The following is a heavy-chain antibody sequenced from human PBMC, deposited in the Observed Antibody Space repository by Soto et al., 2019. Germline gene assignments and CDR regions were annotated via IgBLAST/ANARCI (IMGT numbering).Heavy chain of an antibody. J-gene: IGHJ6*02. CDR2: IYPGDSDT. Sequence: GESLKISCKGSGYSFTSYWIGWVRQMPGKGLEWMGIIYPGDSDTRYSPSFQGQVTISADKSISTAYLQWSSLKASDTAMYYCARLAPYCSSTNCRPGYYYGMDVWGQGTTVTVSS. D-gene: IGHD2-2*01. CDR1: GYSFTSYW. V-gene: IGHV5-51*01. CDR3: ARLAPYCSSTNCRPGYYYGMDV.